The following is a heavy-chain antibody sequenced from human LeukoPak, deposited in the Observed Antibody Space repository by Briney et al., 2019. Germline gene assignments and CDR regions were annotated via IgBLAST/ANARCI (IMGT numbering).Heavy chain of an antibody. CDR1: GFIFSDYW. CDR2: IKQDGSEK. D-gene: IGHD3-16*02. CDR3: ARAIGLIYRRLTFDY. Sequence: GGSLRLSCAASGFIFSDYWMSWVRQAPGKGLEWVANIKQDGSEKYYVDSVKGRFTISRDNTKNSLSLQMNSLRAEDTAVYCCARAIGLIYRRLTFDYWGQGTLVTVSS. J-gene: IGHJ4*02. V-gene: IGHV3-7*01.